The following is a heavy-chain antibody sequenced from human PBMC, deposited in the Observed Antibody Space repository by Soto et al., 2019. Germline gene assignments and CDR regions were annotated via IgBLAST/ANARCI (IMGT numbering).Heavy chain of an antibody. CDR1: GGSFSGYY. D-gene: IGHD6-13*01. CDR2: INHSGST. V-gene: IGHV4-34*01. CDR3: ASQLDYYYGMDV. J-gene: IGHJ6*02. Sequence: PSETLSLTCAVYGGSFSGYYWSWIRQPPGKGLEWIGEINHSGSTNYNPSLKSRVTISVDTSKNQFSLKLSSVTAADTAVYYCASQLDYYYGMDVWGQGTTVTVSS.